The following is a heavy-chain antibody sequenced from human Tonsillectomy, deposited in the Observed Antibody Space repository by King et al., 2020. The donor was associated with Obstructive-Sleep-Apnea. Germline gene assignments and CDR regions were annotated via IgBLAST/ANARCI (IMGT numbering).Heavy chain of an antibody. J-gene: IGHJ6*02. D-gene: IGHD2-2*01. Sequence: QLVQSGAEVKKPGASVKVSCKASGYTFTSYGISWVRQAPGQGLEWMGWITTYNGNTNYAQKLQGRVTMTTDTSTGTAYMELRSLRSDDTAVYFCARVSCLGYQLLSYYYYGMDVWGQGTTVTVSS. CDR2: ITTYNGNT. V-gene: IGHV1-18*01. CDR1: GYTFTSYG. CDR3: ARVSCLGYQLLSYYYYGMDV.